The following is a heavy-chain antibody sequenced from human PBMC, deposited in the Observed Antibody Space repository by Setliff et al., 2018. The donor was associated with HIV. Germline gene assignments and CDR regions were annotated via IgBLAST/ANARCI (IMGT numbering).Heavy chain of an antibody. D-gene: IGHD3-10*01. CDR2: ISYSGST. CDR3: ARQTTSFGELPDY. V-gene: IGHV4-59*08. Sequence: SETLSLTCSVSGGSISSHYWGWIRQPPGRGLEWIGYISYSGSTNYNPSLKSRVTISVDTSKNQISLKLNSVTAADTAVYYCARQTTSFGELPDYWGQGSLVTVSS. CDR1: GGSISSHY. J-gene: IGHJ4*02.